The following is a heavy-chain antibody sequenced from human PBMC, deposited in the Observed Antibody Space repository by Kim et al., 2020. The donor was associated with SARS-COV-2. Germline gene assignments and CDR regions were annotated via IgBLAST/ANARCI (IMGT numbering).Heavy chain of an antibody. V-gene: IGHV4-31*02. CDR3: ARAPTIFGVVLDAFDT. D-gene: IGHD3-3*01. CDR2: IYYSGST. CDR1: GGSISSDGYY. J-gene: IGHJ3*02. Sequence: SETLSLTCTVSGGSISSDGYYWSWIRQHQGMGLEWVRYIYYSGSTYYNPSLKSRVIISVDTSNNQFPLMQSSVAAAASAVYYCARAPTIFGVVLDAFDT.